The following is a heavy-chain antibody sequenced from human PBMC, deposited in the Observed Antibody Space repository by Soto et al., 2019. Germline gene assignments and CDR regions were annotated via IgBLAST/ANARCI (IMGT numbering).Heavy chain of an antibody. CDR3: ARDVISGYYLDY. CDR1: GGSISSGGYY. Sequence: QVQLQESGPGLVKPSQTLSLTCTVSGGSISSGGYYWSWIRQHPGKGLEWIGYIYYRGSTYYNPSLKSRVTISVDTSKNQFSLKLSSVTAADTAVYYCARDVISGYYLDYWGQGTLVTVSS. D-gene: IGHD3-22*01. CDR2: IYYRGST. V-gene: IGHV4-31*03. J-gene: IGHJ4*02.